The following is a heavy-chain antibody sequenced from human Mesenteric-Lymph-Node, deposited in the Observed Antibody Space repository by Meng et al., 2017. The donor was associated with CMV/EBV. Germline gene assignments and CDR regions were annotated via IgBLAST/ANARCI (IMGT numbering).Heavy chain of an antibody. CDR3: ARALFYYGNDY. CDR2: IDPSGGST. V-gene: IGHV1-46*01. D-gene: IGHD3-10*01. J-gene: IGHJ4*01. Sequence: SCKASRYTFTNYYVHWVRQAPGQGLEWMGLIDPSGGSTRYPQKFQGRVTVTRDTSTSTVYMELSSLRSEDTAVYYCARALFYYGNDYWGHGTLVTVSS. CDR1: RYTFTNYY.